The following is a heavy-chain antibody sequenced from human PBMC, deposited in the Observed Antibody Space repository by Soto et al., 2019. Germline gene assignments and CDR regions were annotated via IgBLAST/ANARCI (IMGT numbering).Heavy chain of an antibody. Sequence: GXAVKVSYTASTCPFNNYDINWVRQVPGQGLEWMGWINGYNGNTNYAQKFQGGLTMTTDTPTSTAYMEIKSLRPDDTAVYYCARDFISGKYFGYWGQGTPVTVSS. D-gene: IGHD1-26*01. V-gene: IGHV1-18*04. CDR1: TCPFNNYD. J-gene: IGHJ4*02. CDR2: INGYNGNT. CDR3: ARDFISGKYFGY.